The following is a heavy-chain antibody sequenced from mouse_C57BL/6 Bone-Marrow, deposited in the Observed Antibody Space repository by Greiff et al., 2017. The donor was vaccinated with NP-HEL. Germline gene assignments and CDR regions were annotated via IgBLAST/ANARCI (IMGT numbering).Heavy chain of an antibody. CDR1: GYAFSSSW. J-gene: IGHJ3*01. CDR3: ARQLRLPFAY. CDR2: LYPGDGDT. Sequence: QVQLKESGPELVKPGASVKISCKASGYAFSSSWMNWVKQRPGKGLEWIGRLYPGDGDTNYNGKFKGKATLTADKSSSTAYMQLSSLTSEDSAVYFCARQLRLPFAYWGQGTLVTVSA. D-gene: IGHD3-2*02. V-gene: IGHV1-82*01.